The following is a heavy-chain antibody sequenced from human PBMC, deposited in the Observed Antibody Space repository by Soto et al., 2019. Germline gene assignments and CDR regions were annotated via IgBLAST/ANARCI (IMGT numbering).Heavy chain of an antibody. CDR1: GFTFSSFD. V-gene: IGHV3-64D*06. CDR3: VKDQGGYSGYVFDY. Sequence: PGGSLRLSCAAPGFTFSSFDMNWVRQAPGKGLEYVSAISSNGGSTYYADSVKGRFTISRDNSKNTLYLQMSSLRAEDTAVYYCVKDQGGYSGYVFDYWGQGTLVTVSS. J-gene: IGHJ4*02. CDR2: ISSNGGST. D-gene: IGHD5-12*01.